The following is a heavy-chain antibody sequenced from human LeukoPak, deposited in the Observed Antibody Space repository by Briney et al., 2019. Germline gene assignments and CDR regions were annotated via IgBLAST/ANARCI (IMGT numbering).Heavy chain of an antibody. CDR2: IIPIFGTA. CDR3: ASPHFTYYYYGMDV. Sequence: ASVKVSCKASGGTFSSYAISWVRQAPGQGLEWMGGIIPIFGTANYAQKFQGRVTITADESTSTAYMELSSLRSEDTAVYYCASPHFTYYYYGMDVWGQGTTVTVSS. V-gene: IGHV1-69*13. CDR1: GGTFSSYA. J-gene: IGHJ6*02.